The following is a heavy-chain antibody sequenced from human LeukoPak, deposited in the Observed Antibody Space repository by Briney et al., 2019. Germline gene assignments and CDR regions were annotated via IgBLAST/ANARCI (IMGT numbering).Heavy chain of an antibody. V-gene: IGHV1-46*01. D-gene: IGHD3-10*01. CDR3: ARDSEGSDAFDI. CDR2: IHPSGGST. Sequence: ASVKVSCKASGYTFTSYYMHWVRQAPGQGLEWMGIIHPSGGSTSCAQKFQGRVTMTRDTSTSTVYMELSSLRSEDTAVYYCARDSEGSDAFDIWGQGTMVTVSS. CDR1: GYTFTSYY. J-gene: IGHJ3*02.